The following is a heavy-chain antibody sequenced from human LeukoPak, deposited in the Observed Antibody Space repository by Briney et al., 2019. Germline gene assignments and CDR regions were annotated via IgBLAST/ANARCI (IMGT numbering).Heavy chain of an antibody. Sequence: PSETLSLTCAVYGVSFRGYYWNWIRQPPGKGLEWIGEINHSGSTNYNPSLKRRVTISVDTSKNQFSLKLSSVTAADTAVYYCASRNYYDNSGYIIWGQGTLVTVSS. CDR2: INHSGST. CDR1: GVSFRGYY. D-gene: IGHD3-22*01. J-gene: IGHJ4*02. CDR3: ASRNYYDNSGYII. V-gene: IGHV4-34*01.